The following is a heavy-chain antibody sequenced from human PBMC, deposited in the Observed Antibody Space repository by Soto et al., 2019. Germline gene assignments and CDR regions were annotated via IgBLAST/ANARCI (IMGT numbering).Heavy chain of an antibody. J-gene: IGHJ6*02. CDR3: AKVFGYSSGWYQDYYYGMDV. CDR1: GFTFSSYA. V-gene: IGHV3-23*01. CDR2: ISGSGGST. Sequence: PGGSLRLSCAASGFTFSSYAMSWVRQAPGKGLEWVSAISGSGGSTYYADSVKGRFTISRDNSKNTLYLQMNSLRAEDTAVYYCAKVFGYSSGWYQDYYYGMDVWGQGTTVTVSS. D-gene: IGHD6-19*01.